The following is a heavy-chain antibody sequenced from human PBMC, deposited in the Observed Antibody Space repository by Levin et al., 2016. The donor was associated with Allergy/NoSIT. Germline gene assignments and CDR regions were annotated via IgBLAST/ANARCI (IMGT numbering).Heavy chain of an antibody. D-gene: IGHD3-22*01. CDR3: AHRLQDDSSGYYPYYFDY. CDR2: IYWNDDK. J-gene: IGHJ4*02. V-gene: IGHV2-5*01. Sequence: PGKALEWLALIYWNDDKRYSPSLKSRLTITKDTSKNQVVLTMTNMDPVDTATYYCAHRLQDDSSGYYPYYFDYWGQGTLVTVSS.